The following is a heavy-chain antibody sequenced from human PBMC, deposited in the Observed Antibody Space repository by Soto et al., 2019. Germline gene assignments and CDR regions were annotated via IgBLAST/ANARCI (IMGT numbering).Heavy chain of an antibody. Sequence: EVQLVESGGGLVKPGGSLRLSCAASGFTFSSYSMNWVHQAPGKGLEWVSSISSSSSYIYYADSVKGRFTISRDNAKNSLYLQMNSLRAEDTAVYYCARSYDYVWGSYRYTFDYWGQGTLVTVSS. D-gene: IGHD3-16*02. CDR3: ARSYDYVWGSYRYTFDY. CDR1: GFTFSSYS. V-gene: IGHV3-21*01. J-gene: IGHJ4*02. CDR2: ISSSSSYI.